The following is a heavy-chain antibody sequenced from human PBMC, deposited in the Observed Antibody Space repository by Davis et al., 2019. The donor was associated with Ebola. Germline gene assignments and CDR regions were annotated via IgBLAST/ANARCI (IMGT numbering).Heavy chain of an antibody. D-gene: IGHD4-23*01. CDR3: TTGVYGGYAFDI. CDR1: GYTFTGDY. V-gene: IGHV1-2*02. Sequence: ASVKVSCKASGYTFTGDYMHWVRQATGQGLEWMGWISPNSGATIYAQRFQGRVTMTRDTSINTAYMELRRLRSDDTALYYCTTGVYGGYAFDIWGLGTLVTVSS. CDR2: ISPNSGAT. J-gene: IGHJ3*02.